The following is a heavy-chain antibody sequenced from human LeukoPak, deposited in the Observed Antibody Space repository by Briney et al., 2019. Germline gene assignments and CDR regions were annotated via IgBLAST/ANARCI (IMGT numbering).Heavy chain of an antibody. V-gene: IGHV3-23*01. J-gene: IGHJ4*02. CDR2: ISGSGGST. D-gene: IGHD2-2*01. Sequence: PGGSLRLSCAASGFTFSSYAMSWVRQAPGKGLEWVSAISGSGGSTYYADSVKGWFTISRDNSKNTLYLQMNSLRAEDTAVYYCAKDRALPAAKYYFDYWGQGTLVTVSS. CDR1: GFTFSSYA. CDR3: AKDRALPAAKYYFDY.